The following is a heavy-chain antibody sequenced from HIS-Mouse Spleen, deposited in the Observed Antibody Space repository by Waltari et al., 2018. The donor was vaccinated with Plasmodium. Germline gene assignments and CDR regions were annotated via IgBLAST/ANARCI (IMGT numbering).Heavy chain of an antibody. CDR3: AREDILTGYYKDYWYFDL. V-gene: IGHV3-21*01. D-gene: IGHD3-9*01. J-gene: IGHJ2*01. CDR2: ISSSSSYI. Sequence: APGKGLEWVSSISSSSSYIYYADSVKGRFTISRDNAKNSLYLQMNSMRAEDTDVYDCAREDILTGYYKDYWYFDLWGRGTLVTVSS.